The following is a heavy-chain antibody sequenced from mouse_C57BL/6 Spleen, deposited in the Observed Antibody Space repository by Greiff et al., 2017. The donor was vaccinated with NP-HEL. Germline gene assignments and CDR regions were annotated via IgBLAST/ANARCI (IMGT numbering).Heavy chain of an antibody. Sequence: QVQLKQPGAELVKPGASVKLSCKASGYTFTSYWMHWVKQRPGRGLEWIGRIDPNSGGTKYNEKFKSKATLTVDKPSSTAYMQLSSLTSEDSAVYYCARKGSYYSNFYYFDYWGQGTTLTVSS. D-gene: IGHD2-5*01. V-gene: IGHV1-72*01. CDR2: IDPNSGGT. J-gene: IGHJ2*01. CDR1: GYTFTSYW. CDR3: ARKGSYYSNFYYFDY.